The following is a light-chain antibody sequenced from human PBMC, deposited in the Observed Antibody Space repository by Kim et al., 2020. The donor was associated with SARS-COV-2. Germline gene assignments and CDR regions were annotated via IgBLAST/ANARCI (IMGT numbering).Light chain of an antibody. CDR1: SGHSRYP. V-gene: IGLV4-69*01. CDR2: VNSDGSH. CDR3: QTWGTGIGV. Sequence: AVVRLDWPRGSGHSRYPIAWHEQQPEKGPRFLMKVNSDGSHRKGDGIPDRFSGSSSGAERYLAISSLQSEDEADYYCQTWGTGIGVFGGGTQLTVL. J-gene: IGLJ2*01.